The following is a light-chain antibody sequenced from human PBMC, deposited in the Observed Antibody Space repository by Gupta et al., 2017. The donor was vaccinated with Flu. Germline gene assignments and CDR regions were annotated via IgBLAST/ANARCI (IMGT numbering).Light chain of an antibody. J-gene: IGKJ2*01. CDR3: QQTDSNHMYS. CDR2: GPS. CDR1: QTIRRY. Sequence: SKHASRGAKVTITCRASQTIRRYIGWFKHTRGEGPKLLIYGPSRWRRRVQRRYGGIGFGKDLTLTVSRRQPEDYASYYCQQTDSNHMYSFGQGTQLDIK. V-gene: IGKV1-39*01.